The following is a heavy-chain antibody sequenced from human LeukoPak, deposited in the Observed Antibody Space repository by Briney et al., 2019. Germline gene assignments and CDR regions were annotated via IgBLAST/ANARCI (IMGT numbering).Heavy chain of an antibody. V-gene: IGHV3-23*01. CDR2: ISDSGGST. CDR3: AKDQSIAATGTGNWFDP. D-gene: IGHD6-13*01. Sequence: GGSLRLSCAASGFTFTTYAMNWVRQAPGKGLEWVSGISDSGGSTYYADSVKGRFTISRDNSKNTLYLQMNSLRADDTAVYYCAKDQSIAATGTGNWFDPWGQGTLVTASS. J-gene: IGHJ5*02. CDR1: GFTFTTYA.